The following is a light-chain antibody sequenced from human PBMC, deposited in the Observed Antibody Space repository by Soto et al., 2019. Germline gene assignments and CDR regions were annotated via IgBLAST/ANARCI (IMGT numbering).Light chain of an antibody. Sequence: EIVLTQSPGTLSLSPGERATLSCRASQSVSSNYLGWYQKKPGQPPRLLIYGGSSRATGIPDRFSGGGSGTDFTLTIIRLEPEDFAVYYCHQYGSSLRTFGQGTKVDMK. CDR3: HQYGSSLRT. CDR1: QSVSSNY. V-gene: IGKV3-20*01. J-gene: IGKJ1*01. CDR2: GGS.